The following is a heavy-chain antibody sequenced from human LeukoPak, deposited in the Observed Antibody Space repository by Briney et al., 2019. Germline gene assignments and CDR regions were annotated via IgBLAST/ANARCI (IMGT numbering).Heavy chain of an antibody. Sequence: GGSLRLSCAASGFIFGTYAMHWVRQAPGKGLEYVSAISSDGDGTYYADSVKGRFTISRDNSKSTLFLQMGSLRPEDTAMYCCARGRGFGHYYYMDVWGKGTTVTVSS. J-gene: IGHJ6*03. CDR2: ISSDGDGT. CDR1: GFIFGTYA. CDR3: ARGRGFGHYYYMDV. V-gene: IGHV3-64*02. D-gene: IGHD3-10*01.